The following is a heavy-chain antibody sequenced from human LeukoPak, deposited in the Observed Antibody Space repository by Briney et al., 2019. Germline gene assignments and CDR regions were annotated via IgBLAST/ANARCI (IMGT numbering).Heavy chain of an antibody. D-gene: IGHD6-13*01. J-gene: IGHJ3*01. Sequence: SETLSLTCIVSGGSISSSSYSWGWIRQTPGKGPEWIGSVRYSGNTYYNPSLKSRVTLSVDTSNNQFSLKLSSVTAADTAVYYCARRVAAAGDVWGQGTVVTVSS. CDR3: ARRVAAAGDV. CDR1: GGSISSSSYS. CDR2: VRYSGNT. V-gene: IGHV4-39*01.